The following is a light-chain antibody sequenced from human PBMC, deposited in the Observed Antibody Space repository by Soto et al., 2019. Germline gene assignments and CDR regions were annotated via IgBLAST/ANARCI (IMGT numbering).Light chain of an antibody. CDR1: SSDVGGSNY. CDR3: SSYTTSITAL. J-gene: IGLJ3*02. CDR2: DVS. V-gene: IGLV2-14*01. Sequence: QPVLTQPASVSVSPGQWITISCAGSSSDVGGSNYVSWYQQHPGKAPKLMIYDVSARPSGVSNRFSGSKSGSTASLTISGLQPEDEADYYCSSYTTSITALFGGGTKLTVL.